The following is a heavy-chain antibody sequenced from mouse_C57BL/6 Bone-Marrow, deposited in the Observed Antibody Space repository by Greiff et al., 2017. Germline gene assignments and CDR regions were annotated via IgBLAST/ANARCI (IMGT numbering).Heavy chain of an antibody. V-gene: IGHV1-61*01. J-gene: IGHJ1*03. Sequence: QVQLQQPGAELVRPGSSVPLSCKASGYTFTSYWMDWVKQRPGQGLEWIGNIYPSDSETHYNQKFKDKATLTVDKSSSTAYMQLSSLTSEDSAVYYCARGYYGNYEDFDVWGTGTTVTGSS. CDR3: ARGYYGNYEDFDV. D-gene: IGHD2-1*01. CDR2: IYPSDSET. CDR1: GYTFTSYW.